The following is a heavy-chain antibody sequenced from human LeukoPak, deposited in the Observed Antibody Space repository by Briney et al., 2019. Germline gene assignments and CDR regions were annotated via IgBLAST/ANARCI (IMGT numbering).Heavy chain of an antibody. J-gene: IGHJ4*02. Sequence: GGSLRLSCAASRFTFSSYGMHWVRQAPGKGLEWVAVIWYDGSNKYYADSVKGRFTISRDNSKNTLYLQMNSLRAEDTAVYYCAKEGYYYDSSGSYFDYWGQGTLVTVSS. D-gene: IGHD3-22*01. V-gene: IGHV3-33*06. CDR3: AKEGYYYDSSGSYFDY. CDR1: RFTFSSYG. CDR2: IWYDGSNK.